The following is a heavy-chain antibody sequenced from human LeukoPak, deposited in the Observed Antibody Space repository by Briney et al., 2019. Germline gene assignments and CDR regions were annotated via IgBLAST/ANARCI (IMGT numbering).Heavy chain of an antibody. D-gene: IGHD3-10*01. CDR3: ASHNKAHYYGSGSYAD. J-gene: IGHJ4*02. Sequence: PGGSLRLSCVASGFTFSNYGMHWVRQVPGKGLEWVAVISYDGSKDFYGDSVKGRFTISRDNSKNTLYLQMNRLRAEDTAVYYCASHNKAHYYGSGSYADWGQGTLVTVSS. CDR2: ISYDGSKD. V-gene: IGHV3-30*03. CDR1: GFTFSNYG.